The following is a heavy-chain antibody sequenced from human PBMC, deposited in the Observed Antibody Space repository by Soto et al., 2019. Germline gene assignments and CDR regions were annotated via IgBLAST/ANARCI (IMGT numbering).Heavy chain of an antibody. Sequence: ASVKVSCKASGYTFNSYAMHWVRQAPGQRLEWMGWINAGNGNTKYSQKFQGRVTITRDTSASTAYMELSSLRSEDTAVYYCARDPEQQLVPGPVDYWGQGTLVTVSS. CDR3: ARDPEQQLVPGPVDY. J-gene: IGHJ4*02. CDR2: INAGNGNT. D-gene: IGHD6-13*01. V-gene: IGHV1-3*01. CDR1: GYTFNSYA.